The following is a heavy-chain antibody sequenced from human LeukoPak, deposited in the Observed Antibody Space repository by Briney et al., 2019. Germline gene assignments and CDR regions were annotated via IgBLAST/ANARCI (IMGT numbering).Heavy chain of an antibody. D-gene: IGHD5-24*01. J-gene: IGHJ4*02. V-gene: IGHV3-30*02. Sequence: PGGSLRLSCAASGFTFSSYGMHWVRQTPGKGLEWVAFIRYDGSNKYYADSVKGRFTISRDNSKNTLYLQMNSLRAEDTAVYYCARGPRGDGYNDYWGQGTLVTVST. CDR2: IRYDGSNK. CDR1: GFTFSSYG. CDR3: ARGPRGDGYNDY.